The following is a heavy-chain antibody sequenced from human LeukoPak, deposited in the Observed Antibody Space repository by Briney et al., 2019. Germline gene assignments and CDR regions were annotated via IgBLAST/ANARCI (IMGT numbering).Heavy chain of an antibody. D-gene: IGHD2-15*01. J-gene: IGHJ4*02. V-gene: IGHV3-11*01. Sequence: PGGSLRLYCAASGFTFSDYYMSWVRQAPGKGLEWISYISDSGSTIYYADSVKGRFTISRDNAKNSLYLQMNSLRAEDTAVYYCARVYIAEDYWGQGTLVTISS. CDR3: ARVYIAEDY. CDR1: GFTFSDYY. CDR2: ISDSGSTI.